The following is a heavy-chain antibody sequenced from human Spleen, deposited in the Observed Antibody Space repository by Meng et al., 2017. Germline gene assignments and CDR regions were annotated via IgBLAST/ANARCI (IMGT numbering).Heavy chain of an antibody. Sequence: GESLKISCPASGFTFGDYAMSWFRQAPGKGLEWVGFIRSKAYGGTTEYAASVKGRFTISRDDSKSIAYLQMNSLKTEDTAVYYCTRVQNYYDSSGYFLNYYWGQGTLVTVSS. D-gene: IGHD3-22*01. CDR2: IRSKAYGGTT. CDR1: GFTFGDYA. CDR3: TRVQNYYDSSGYFLNYY. V-gene: IGHV3-49*03. J-gene: IGHJ4*02.